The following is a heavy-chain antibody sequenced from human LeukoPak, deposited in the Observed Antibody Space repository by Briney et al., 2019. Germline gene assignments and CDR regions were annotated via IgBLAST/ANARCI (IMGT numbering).Heavy chain of an antibody. CDR3: ARVGTGSSSPFDY. D-gene: IGHD6-6*01. V-gene: IGHV4-4*02. Sequence: SETLSLTCTVSGDSFSDNIYWSWVRQPPGKGLEWIGQIFHSGTTSYSPSLRSRVTISADKSKNQFSLYLTSVTAADTAVYYCARVGTGSSSPFDYWGQGTLVTVSS. J-gene: IGHJ4*02. CDR2: IFHSGTT. CDR1: GDSFSDNIY.